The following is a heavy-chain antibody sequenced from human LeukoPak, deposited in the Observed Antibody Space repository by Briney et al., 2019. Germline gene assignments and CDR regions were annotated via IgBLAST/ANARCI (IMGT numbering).Heavy chain of an antibody. CDR1: GGSISSYY. V-gene: IGHV4-4*09. D-gene: IGHD3-22*01. CDR3: ARTDSSGYYRTFDY. Sequence: PSETLSLTCTVSGGSISSYYWSWIRQPPGKGLEWIGYIYTSGSTNYNPSLKSRVTISVDTSKNQFSLKLSSVTAADTAVYCCARTDSSGYYRTFDYWGQGTLVTVSS. CDR2: IYTSGST. J-gene: IGHJ4*02.